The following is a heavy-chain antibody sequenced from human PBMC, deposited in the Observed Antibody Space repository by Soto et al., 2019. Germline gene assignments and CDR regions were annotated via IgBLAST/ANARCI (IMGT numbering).Heavy chain of an antibody. Sequence: ASVKVSCKASGYTFTSYGISWVRQAPGQGLEWMGWISAYNGNTNYAQKLQGRVTMTTDTSTSTAYMELRSLRSDDTAVYYCARAEMGSSWNIMGSDYWGQGTLVTVSS. CDR3: ARAEMGSSWNIMGSDY. D-gene: IGHD6-13*01. J-gene: IGHJ4*02. CDR1: GYTFTSYG. CDR2: ISAYNGNT. V-gene: IGHV1-18*01.